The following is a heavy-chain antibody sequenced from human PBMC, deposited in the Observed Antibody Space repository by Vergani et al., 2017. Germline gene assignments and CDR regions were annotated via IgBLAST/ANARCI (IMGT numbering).Heavy chain of an antibody. CDR2: INPNSGGT. V-gene: IGHV1-2*02. D-gene: IGHD3-10*01. CDR1: GYTFTGYY. Sequence: QVQLVQSGAEVKKPGASVKVSCKASGYTFTGYYMHWVRQAPGQGLEWMGWINPNSGGTNYAQKFQGRVTMTRDTSVSTTYMELSRLRSDDTAVYYCAREGITMVRGVMYYYGMDVWGQGTTVIVS. CDR3: AREGITMVRGVMYYYGMDV. J-gene: IGHJ6*02.